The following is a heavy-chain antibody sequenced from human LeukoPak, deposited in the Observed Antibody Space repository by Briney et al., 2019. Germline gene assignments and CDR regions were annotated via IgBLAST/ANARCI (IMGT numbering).Heavy chain of an antibody. Sequence: GGSLRLSCAASGFTVSSNYMSWVRQAPGKGLEWVSVIYSGGSTYYADSVKGRFTISRDNSKNTLYLQMNSLRAEDTAVYYCARDSRGVGWEPCFDYWGQGTLVPVSS. V-gene: IGHV3-53*01. CDR3: ARDSRGVGWEPCFDY. J-gene: IGHJ4*02. CDR1: GFTVSSNY. CDR2: IYSGGST. D-gene: IGHD1-26*01.